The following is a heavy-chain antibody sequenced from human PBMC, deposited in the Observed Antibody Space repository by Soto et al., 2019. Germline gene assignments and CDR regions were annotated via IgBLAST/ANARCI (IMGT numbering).Heavy chain of an antibody. CDR3: ARSPRSSPYFDY. V-gene: IGHV5-51*01. CDR2: IYPGDSET. J-gene: IGHJ4*02. D-gene: IGHD6-13*01. CDR1: GYTFANFW. Sequence: GESLKISCQCSGYTFANFWIAWVRQLPGKGLEYMGIIYPGDSETRYSPSFHGKVTISADRSIGTAYLQWSSLEASDSAFYFCARSPRSSPYFDYWGQGALVTVSS.